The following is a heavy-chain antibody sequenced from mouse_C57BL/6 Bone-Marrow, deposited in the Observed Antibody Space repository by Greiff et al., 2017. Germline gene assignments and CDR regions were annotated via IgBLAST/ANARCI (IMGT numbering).Heavy chain of an antibody. CDR3: ARLGDYGSSNWYFDV. J-gene: IGHJ1*03. CDR1: GYTFTSYW. V-gene: IGHV1-50*01. D-gene: IGHD1-1*01. Sequence: QVHVKQPGAELVKPGASVKLSCKASGYTFTSYWMQWVKQRPGQGLEWIGEIDPADSYTNYNPKFKGKATLTVDTSSSTAYMQLSSLTSEDSAVYYCARLGDYGSSNWYFDVWGTGTTVTVSS. CDR2: IDPADSYT.